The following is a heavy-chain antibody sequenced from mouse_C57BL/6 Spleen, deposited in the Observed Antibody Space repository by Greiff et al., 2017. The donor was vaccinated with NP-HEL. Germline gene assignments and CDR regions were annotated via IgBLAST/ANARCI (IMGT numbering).Heavy chain of an antibody. CDR1: GFTFSDYY. V-gene: IGHV5-16*01. CDR3: AREGYAMDY. Sequence: EVKLVESEGGLVQPGSSMELSCTASGFTFSDYYMAWVRQVPEKGLEWVANINYDGSSTYYLDSLKSRFIISRDNAKNILYLQMSSLKSEDTATYYCAREGYAMDYWGQGTSVTVSS. CDR2: INYDGSST. J-gene: IGHJ4*01.